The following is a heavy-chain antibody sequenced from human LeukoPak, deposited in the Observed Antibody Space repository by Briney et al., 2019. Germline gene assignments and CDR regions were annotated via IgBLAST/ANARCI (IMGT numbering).Heavy chain of an antibody. D-gene: IGHD6-19*01. CDR1: GGSISSSSYY. J-gene: IGHJ4*02. V-gene: IGHV4-39*07. CDR3: ARFRSGGWFYFDS. CDR2: IYYSGST. Sequence: SETLSLTCTVSGGSISSSSYYWGWIRQPPGKGLEWIGSIYYSGSTYYNPSLKSRVTISVDTSKNQFSLKLSSVTAEDSAMYYCARFRSGGWFYFDSWGQGALVTVSS.